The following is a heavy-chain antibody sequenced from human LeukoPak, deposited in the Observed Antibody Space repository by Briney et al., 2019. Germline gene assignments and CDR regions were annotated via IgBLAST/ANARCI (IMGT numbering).Heavy chain of an antibody. V-gene: IGHV3-48*02. Sequence: GSLRLSCAASGFTFSSYSMNWVRQAPGRGLEWVSYISSSSSTIYYADSVKGRFTISGDNAKNSLYLQMNSLRDEDTAVYYCAAQFYDFWSGYSPSPLDYWGQGTLVTVSS. CDR1: GFTFSSYS. CDR2: ISSSSSTI. J-gene: IGHJ4*02. CDR3: AAQFYDFWSGYSPSPLDY. D-gene: IGHD3-3*01.